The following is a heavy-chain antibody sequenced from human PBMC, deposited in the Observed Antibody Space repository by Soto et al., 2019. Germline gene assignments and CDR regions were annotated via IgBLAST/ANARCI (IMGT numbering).Heavy chain of an antibody. CDR2: IYSGGST. CDR1: GFTVSSNY. J-gene: IGHJ6*02. Sequence: GGSLRLSCAASGFTVSSNYMSWVRQAPGKGLEWVSVIYSGGSTYYADSVKDRFTISRGNSKKTLYLQMNSLRAEDTAVYSCASISEYSSSSGRDYYYYDGMDVWGQGTTVTVSS. CDR3: ASISEYSSSSGRDYYYYDGMDV. D-gene: IGHD6-6*01. V-gene: IGHV3-66*01.